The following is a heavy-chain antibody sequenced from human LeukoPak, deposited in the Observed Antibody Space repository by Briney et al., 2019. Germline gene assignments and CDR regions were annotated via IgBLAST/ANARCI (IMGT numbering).Heavy chain of an antibody. J-gene: IGHJ4*02. D-gene: IGHD4-11*01. Sequence: GSLRLSCAASGFTFRVYTMNWVRQAPGKGLEWVSSISSGSTYIYYADSMRGRFTISRDDSKNTLYLQLNSLRAEDTAVYYCARRNNYCGDYWGQGTLVTVSS. CDR3: ARRNNYCGDY. CDR2: ISSGSTYI. CDR1: GFTFRVYT. V-gene: IGHV3-21*04.